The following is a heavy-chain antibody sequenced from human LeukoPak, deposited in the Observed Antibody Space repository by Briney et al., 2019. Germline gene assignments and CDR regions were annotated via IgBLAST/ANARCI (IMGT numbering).Heavy chain of an antibody. J-gene: IGHJ4*02. V-gene: IGHV1-69*04. CDR2: IIPILGIA. D-gene: IGHD3-22*01. CDR3: ASGIVVVSYYFDY. CDR1: GSTFSSYA. Sequence: SVTVYCKASGSTFSSYAISWVRQAPGQGLEWMGRIIPILGIANYAQKFQGRVTITADKSTSTAYMELSSLRSEDTAVYYCASGIVVVSYYFDYWGQGTLVTVSS.